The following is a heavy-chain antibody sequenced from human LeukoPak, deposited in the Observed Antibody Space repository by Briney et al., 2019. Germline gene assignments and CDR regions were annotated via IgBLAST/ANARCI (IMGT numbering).Heavy chain of an antibody. V-gene: IGHV3-20*04. CDR3: ASWYYYDSRGYLPSYYYYMDV. Sequence: GSLSLSCAASGFPFDDYGMSWVRQAPGKGLEWVSGINWNGGSTGYADSVKGRFTISRDNAKNSLYLQMNSLRAEDTALYYCASWYYYDSRGYLPSYYYYMDVWGKGTTVTVSS. D-gene: IGHD3-22*01. CDR1: GFPFDDYG. J-gene: IGHJ6*03. CDR2: INWNGGST.